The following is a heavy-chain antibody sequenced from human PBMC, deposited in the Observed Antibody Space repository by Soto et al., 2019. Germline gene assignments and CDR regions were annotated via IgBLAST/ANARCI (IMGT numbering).Heavy chain of an antibody. J-gene: IGHJ5*02. V-gene: IGHV4-38-2*01. Sequence: SETLSLTCAVSGYSISSGYYWGWIRQPPGKGLEWLGSIYHSGSTYYNPSLKSRVTISVDTSKNQFSLKLSSVTAADTAVYYCARAGAMVRRVRTPWKPFNWFDPWGQGALVTVSS. CDR1: GYSISSGYY. CDR3: ARAGAMVRRVRTPWKPFNWFDP. D-gene: IGHD3-10*01. CDR2: IYHSGST.